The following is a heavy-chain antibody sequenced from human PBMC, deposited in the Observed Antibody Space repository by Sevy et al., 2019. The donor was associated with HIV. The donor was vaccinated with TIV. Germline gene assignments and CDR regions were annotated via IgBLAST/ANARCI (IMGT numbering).Heavy chain of an antibody. CDR3: AKEGGYGDQYYFDY. CDR1: GFTFSAFS. Sequence: GGSLRLSCAASGFTFSAFSMHWVRQAPGKGLEWVSAISGSGGSTYYADSVKGRFTISRDNSKNTLYLQMNSLRAEDTAVYYCAKEGGYGDQYYFDYWGQGTLVTVSS. D-gene: IGHD4-17*01. V-gene: IGHV3-23*01. CDR2: ISGSGGST. J-gene: IGHJ4*02.